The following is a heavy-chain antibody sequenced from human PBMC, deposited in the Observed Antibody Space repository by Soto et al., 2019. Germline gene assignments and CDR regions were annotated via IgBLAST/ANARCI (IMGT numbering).Heavy chain of an antibody. CDR3: ARRRVSSGDFGY. J-gene: IGHJ4*02. Sequence: ASVKVSCKASGYTFTSYDINWVRQATGQGLEWMGWMNPNSGNTGYAQRFQGRVTMTRNTSISTAYMELSSLRSEDTAVYYCARRRVSSGDFGYWGQGTLVTVSS. D-gene: IGHD7-27*01. CDR2: MNPNSGNT. V-gene: IGHV1-8*01. CDR1: GYTFTSYD.